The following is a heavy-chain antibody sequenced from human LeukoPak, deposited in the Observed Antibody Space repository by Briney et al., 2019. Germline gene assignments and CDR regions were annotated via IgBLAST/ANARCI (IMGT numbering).Heavy chain of an antibody. D-gene: IGHD5-24*01. J-gene: IGHJ4*02. CDR1: GYSFTDYW. Sequence: HGESLKISCKASGYSFTDYWIGWVRQMPGKGLEWMGIIYPADSDTRCSPSFQGQVTMSADKSISAAYLQWSSLKASDTAMYYCARSGDSYNYVYWGQGTLVTVSS. V-gene: IGHV5-51*01. CDR2: IYPADSDT. CDR3: ARSGDSYNYVY.